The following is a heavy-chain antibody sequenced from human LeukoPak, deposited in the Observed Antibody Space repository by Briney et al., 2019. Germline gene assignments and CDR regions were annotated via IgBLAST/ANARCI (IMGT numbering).Heavy chain of an antibody. V-gene: IGHV3-21*01. CDR1: GFTFSSYS. D-gene: IGHD6-13*01. CDR3: ASSIVSSSWFGNNY. CDR2: ISSSSSYI. J-gene: IGHJ4*02. Sequence: GGSLRLSCAASGFTFSSYSMNWVRQAPGKGLEWVSSISSSSSYIYYADSVKGRFTISRDNAKNSLYLQMNSLRAEDTAVYYCASSIVSSSWFGNNYWGQGTLVTVSS.